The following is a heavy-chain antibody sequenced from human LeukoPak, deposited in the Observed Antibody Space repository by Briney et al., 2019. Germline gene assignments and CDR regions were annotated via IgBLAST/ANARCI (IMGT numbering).Heavy chain of an antibody. Sequence: GGSLRLSCAASGFTFSSYAMSWVRQAPGKGLEWVSAISGSGGSTYYADSVKGRFTISRDNSKNTLYLQMHGLRAEDTATYFCAKAKPATWSFDYWGQGTLVTVSS. CDR3: AKAKPATWSFDY. CDR1: GFTFSSYA. J-gene: IGHJ4*02. CDR2: ISGSGGST. V-gene: IGHV3-23*01.